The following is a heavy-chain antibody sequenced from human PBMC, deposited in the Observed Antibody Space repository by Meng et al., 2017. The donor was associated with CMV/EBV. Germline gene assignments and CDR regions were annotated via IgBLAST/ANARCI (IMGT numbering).Heavy chain of an antibody. Sequence: GGSLRLSCAASGFTFSSDSMNWVRQAPGKGLEWVSYISSSSSTIYYADSVKGRFTISRDNDKNSLYLQMNSLRAEDTAVYYCARGSSTSRTIEVAGSDYWGQGTLVTVSS. D-gene: IGHD6-19*01. J-gene: IGHJ4*02. CDR3: ARGSSTSRTIEVAGSDY. CDR2: ISSSSSTI. V-gene: IGHV3-48*04. CDR1: GFTFSSDS.